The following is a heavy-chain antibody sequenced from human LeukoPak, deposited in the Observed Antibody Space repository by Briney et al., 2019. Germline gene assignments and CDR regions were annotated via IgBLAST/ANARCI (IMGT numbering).Heavy chain of an antibody. J-gene: IGHJ3*02. Sequence: GGSLRLSCAASGFTVSSNYMSWVRQAPGKGLEWVSVIYSGGSTYYADSVKGRFTISRDNSKNTLYLQMNSLRAEDTAVYYCATGYCSGGSCSRSAFDIWGQGTMVTVSS. CDR1: GFTVSSNY. D-gene: IGHD2-15*01. CDR3: ATGYCSGGSCSRSAFDI. CDR2: IYSGGST. V-gene: IGHV3-66*01.